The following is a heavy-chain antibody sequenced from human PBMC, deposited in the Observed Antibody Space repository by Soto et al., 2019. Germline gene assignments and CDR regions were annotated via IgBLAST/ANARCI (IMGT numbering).Heavy chain of an antibody. Sequence: QVQLVESGGGVVQPGRSLRLSCAASGFTFSSYGMHWVRQAPGKGLEWVAVISYDGSKKYYADSVKGRFTISRDNSKNKVYLQMNSLRAEDTAVYYCARDNVKYDSSADTTHWFDPWGQGTLVTVSS. CDR3: ARDNVKYDSSADTTHWFDP. CDR1: GFTFSSYG. CDR2: ISYDGSKK. D-gene: IGHD3-22*01. V-gene: IGHV3-30*19. J-gene: IGHJ5*02.